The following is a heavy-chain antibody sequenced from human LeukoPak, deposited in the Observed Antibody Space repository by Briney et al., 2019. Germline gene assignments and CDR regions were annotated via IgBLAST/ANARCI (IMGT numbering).Heavy chain of an antibody. CDR1: GFTFTRHW. CDR3: ASQLGDASDI. Sequence: PGGSLRLSCVVSGFTFTRHWMHWVRQAPGKGLVWVSRMNDDGSSTSYAEALKGRFTISRDNAKNTLYLHMSNLRAEDTAVYYCASQLGDASDIWGQGTMVTVSS. CDR2: MNDDGSST. V-gene: IGHV3-74*01. D-gene: IGHD6-13*01. J-gene: IGHJ3*02.